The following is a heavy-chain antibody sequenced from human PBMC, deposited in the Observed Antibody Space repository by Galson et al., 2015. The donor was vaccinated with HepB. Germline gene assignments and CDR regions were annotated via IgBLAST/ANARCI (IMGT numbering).Heavy chain of an antibody. Sequence: SLRLSCAASGFTFSSYGMHWVRQAPGKGLEWVAVIWYDGSNKYYADSVKGRFTISRDNSKNTLYLQMNSLRAEDTAVYYCASGGGNSAEYFQHWGQGTLVTVSS. CDR3: ASGGGNSAEYFQH. J-gene: IGHJ1*01. CDR1: GFTFSSYG. V-gene: IGHV3-33*01. CDR2: IWYDGSNK. D-gene: IGHD4-23*01.